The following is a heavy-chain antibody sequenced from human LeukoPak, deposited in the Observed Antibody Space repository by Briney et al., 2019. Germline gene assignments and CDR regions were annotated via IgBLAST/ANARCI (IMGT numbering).Heavy chain of an antibody. CDR1: GFTFSDHP. V-gene: IGHV3-48*02. J-gene: IGHJ4*02. Sequence: RGSLRLSCAASGFTFSDHPMNWVRQAPGEGLEWVSYISGGSDSIYYADSVKGRFTISRDNAKNSLYLQMNSLRDEDTAVYFCARDRPPVGATDYWGQGTLVTVSS. D-gene: IGHD1-26*01. CDR2: ISGGSDSI. CDR3: ARDRPPVGATDY.